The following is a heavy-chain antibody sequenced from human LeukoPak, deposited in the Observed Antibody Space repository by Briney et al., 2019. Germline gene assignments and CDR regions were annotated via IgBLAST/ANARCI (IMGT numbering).Heavy chain of an antibody. V-gene: IGHV1-2*02. J-gene: IGHJ3*02. D-gene: IGHD3-22*01. CDR1: GYTFTGYY. Sequence: ASVKVSCKASGYTFTGYYMHWARQAPGQGLEWMGWINPNSGGTNYAQKFQGRVTMTRDTSISTAYMELSRLRSDDTAVYYCARGVAMIVVVINDAFDIWGQGTMVTVSS. CDR3: ARGVAMIVVVINDAFDI. CDR2: INPNSGGT.